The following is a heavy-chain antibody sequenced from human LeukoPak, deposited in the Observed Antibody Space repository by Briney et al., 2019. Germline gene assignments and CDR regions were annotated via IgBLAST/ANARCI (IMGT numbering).Heavy chain of an antibody. J-gene: IGHJ3*02. CDR2: IIPIFGTA. Sequence: SVKVSFKASGGTFSSYAISWVRQAPGQGLEWMGGIIPIFGTANYAQKFQGRVTITADESTSTAYMELSSLRSEDTAVYYCARVTGGPTGAFDIWGQGTMVTVSS. V-gene: IGHV1-69*13. CDR1: GGTFSSYA. CDR3: ARVTGGPTGAFDI.